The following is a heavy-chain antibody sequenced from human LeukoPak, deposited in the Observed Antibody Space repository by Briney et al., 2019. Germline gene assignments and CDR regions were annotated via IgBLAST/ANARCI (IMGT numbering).Heavy chain of an antibody. Sequence: PGGSLRLSCAASGFTFSSYAMSWVRQAPGKGLEWVSAISGSGGSTYYADSVKGRFTISRDNSKNTLYLQMNSLRAEDTAVYYCAKGEYDIPRYYGMDVWGQGTTVTVSS. CDR3: AKGEYDIPRYYGMDV. D-gene: IGHD3-9*01. CDR2: ISGSGGST. J-gene: IGHJ6*02. V-gene: IGHV3-23*01. CDR1: GFTFSSYA.